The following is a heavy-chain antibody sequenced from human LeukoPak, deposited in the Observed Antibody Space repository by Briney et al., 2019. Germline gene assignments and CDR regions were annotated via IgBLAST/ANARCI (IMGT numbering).Heavy chain of an antibody. CDR2: IIPILGIA. J-gene: IGHJ6*02. D-gene: IGHD3-10*01. V-gene: IGHV1-69*02. Sequence: ASVKVSCKASGYTFTGYYMHWVRQAPGQGLEWMGRIIPILGIANYAQKFQGRVTITAGKSTSTAYMELSSLRSEDTAVYYCARRGYYYGSGSPTYYYYGMDVWGQGTTVTVSS. CDR1: GYTFTGYY. CDR3: ARRGYYYGSGSPTYYYYGMDV.